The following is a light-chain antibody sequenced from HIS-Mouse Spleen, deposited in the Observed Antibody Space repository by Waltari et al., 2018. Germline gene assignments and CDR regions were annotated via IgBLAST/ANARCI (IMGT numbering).Light chain of an antibody. CDR2: AAS. CDR1: QGFSNC. V-gene: IGKV1-17*03. Sequence: DIQMTQSPSAISASVGDRVTIHCRSSQGFSNCLAWFQQKPGKVPKRLIYAASSLQSGVPSRFSGSGSGTEFTLTISCLQPEDSATYYCLQHKSYPRTFGGGTKVEIK. CDR3: LQHKSYPRT. J-gene: IGKJ4*01.